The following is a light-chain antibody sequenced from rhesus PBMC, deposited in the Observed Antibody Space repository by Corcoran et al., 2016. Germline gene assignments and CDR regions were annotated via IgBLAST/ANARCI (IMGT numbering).Light chain of an antibody. CDR1: QGISSW. Sequence: DIQMTQSPSSLSASVGDKVTITCRASQGISSWLAWYQQKPGKAPKLLIYKASSLQSGVPSRFSGSGSGTDCTLTISSLQPEDFSTYCCLQDSSSPRTFGQGTKVEIK. CDR3: LQDSSSPRT. CDR2: KAS. V-gene: IGKV1-22*01. J-gene: IGKJ1*01.